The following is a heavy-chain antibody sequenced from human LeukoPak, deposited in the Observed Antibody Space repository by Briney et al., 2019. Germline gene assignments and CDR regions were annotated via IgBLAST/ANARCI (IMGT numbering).Heavy chain of an antibody. V-gene: IGHV4-34*01. CDR2: INHSGST. Sequence: SETLSLTCAVYGGSFSGYYWSWIRQPPGKGLEWIGEINHSGSTNYNPSLKSRVTISVHTSKNQFSLKLTSVTAADTAVYYCARENLEVVPAHWFDPWGQGTLVTVSS. D-gene: IGHD1-1*01. CDR3: ARENLEVVPAHWFDP. CDR1: GGSFSGYY. J-gene: IGHJ5*02.